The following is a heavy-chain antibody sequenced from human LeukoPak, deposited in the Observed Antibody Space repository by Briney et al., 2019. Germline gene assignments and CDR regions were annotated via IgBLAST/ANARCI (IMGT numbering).Heavy chain of an antibody. J-gene: IGHJ4*01. V-gene: IGHV4-4*08. CDR2: IHSDGTT. CDR3: ARLSFRGGEALDFDS. CDR1: GGSLTNYY. Sequence: KPSETLSLTCNVSGGSLTNYYWGWIRQPPGKGLEFIGYIHSDGTTTYDSSLQSRVAISLNTSKIQFSLRRYSVTAADTALYFCARLSFRGGEALDFDSWGQGTLVTVSS. D-gene: IGHD3-16*01.